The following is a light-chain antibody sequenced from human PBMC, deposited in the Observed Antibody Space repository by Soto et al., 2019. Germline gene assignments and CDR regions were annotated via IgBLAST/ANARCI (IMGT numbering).Light chain of an antibody. V-gene: IGLV1-47*01. CDR3: AAWDDSLSGPVV. CDR2: RNN. Sequence: QSVLTQPPSASGTPGQRVTISCSGSSSNIGSNYVYWYQQLPGTAPKLLIYRNNQRPSGVPDRFSGSKSGTSASLAISGLRSEDEAGYYWAAWDDSLSGPVVSGGGTKLTVL. CDR1: SSNIGSNY. J-gene: IGLJ2*01.